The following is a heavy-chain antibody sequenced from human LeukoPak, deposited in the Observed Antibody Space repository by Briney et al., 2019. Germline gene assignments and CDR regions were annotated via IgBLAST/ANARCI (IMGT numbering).Heavy chain of an antibody. CDR3: VRGARTTVTTHYYYYYYMDV. Sequence: GGSLRLSCAASGFTFSSYGMHWVRQAPGKGLEWVAVISYDGSNKYYADSVKGRFTISRDNSKNTLYLQMNSLRAEDTAVYHCVRGARTTVTTHYYYYYYMDVWGKGTTVTVSS. D-gene: IGHD4-17*01. CDR2: ISYDGSNK. CDR1: GFTFSSYG. V-gene: IGHV3-30*03. J-gene: IGHJ6*03.